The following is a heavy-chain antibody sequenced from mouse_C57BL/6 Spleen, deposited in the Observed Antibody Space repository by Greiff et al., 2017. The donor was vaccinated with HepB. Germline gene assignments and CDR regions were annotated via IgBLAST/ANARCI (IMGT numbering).Heavy chain of an antibody. V-gene: IGHV1-62-2*01. CDR2: FYPGSGSI. D-gene: IGHD1-1*01. Sequence: VQRVESGAELVKPGASVKLSCKASGYTFTEYTIHWVKQRSGQGLEWIGWFYPGSGSIKYNEKFKDKATLTADKSSSTVYMELSRLTSEDSAVYYCARHEEEPILYYYGSSYYFDYWGQGTTLTVSS. CDR1: GYTFTEYT. CDR3: ARHEEEPILYYYGSSYYFDY. J-gene: IGHJ2*01.